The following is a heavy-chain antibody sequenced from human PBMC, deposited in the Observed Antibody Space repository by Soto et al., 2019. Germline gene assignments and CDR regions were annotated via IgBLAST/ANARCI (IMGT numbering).Heavy chain of an antibody. J-gene: IGHJ4*02. V-gene: IGHV3-33*01. Sequence: QVQLVESGGGVVQPGRSLRLSCAASGFTFSSYGMHWVLQAPGKGLEWVAVIWYDGSNNYYADSVKDRVTICRDNYKNPLYVQMRRLRAYDTAVYYCASNDFLSGCSTDYWVQGSTVTVSS. CDR2: IWYDGSNN. CDR1: GFTFSSYG. CDR3: ASNDFLSGCSTDY. D-gene: IGHD3-3*01.